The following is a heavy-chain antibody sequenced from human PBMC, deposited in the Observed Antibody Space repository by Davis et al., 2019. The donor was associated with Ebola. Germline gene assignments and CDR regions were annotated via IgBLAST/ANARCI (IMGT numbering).Heavy chain of an antibody. CDR2: IFSSGTT. Sequence: MPGGSLRLSCSVSGASVNVSTYLWSWIRQSPGKGLEWLGSIFSSGTTYDHPSLKSRVTVSFDASKNTLSLRLTSVTTADMAVYFCVRGGRVGDRWLQYRPYYFDNWGQGTLVTVSS. CDR3: VRGGRVGDRWLQYRPYYFDN. V-gene: IGHV4-39*02. J-gene: IGHJ4*02. CDR1: GASVNVSTYL. D-gene: IGHD5-24*01.